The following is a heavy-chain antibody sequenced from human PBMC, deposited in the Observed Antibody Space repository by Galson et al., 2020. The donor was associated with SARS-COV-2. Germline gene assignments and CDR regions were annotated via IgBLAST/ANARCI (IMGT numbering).Heavy chain of an antibody. Sequence: KMSGPTLVNPTQTLTLTCTFSGFSLTTSRVGVGWIRQPPGKALEWLAIIYWDDEKRYSPSLKSRLTITKDTSKNQVVLTITNMDPVDTATYYCAHRPKRMTTVTTSVNYFDHWGQGTLVTGSS. CDR1: GFSLTTSRVG. CDR3: AHRPKRMTTVTTSVNYFDH. D-gene: IGHD4-17*01. J-gene: IGHJ4*02. CDR2: IYWDDEK. V-gene: IGHV2-5*02.